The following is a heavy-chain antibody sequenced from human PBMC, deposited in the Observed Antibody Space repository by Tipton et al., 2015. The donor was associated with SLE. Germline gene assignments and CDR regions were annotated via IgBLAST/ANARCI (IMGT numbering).Heavy chain of an antibody. CDR3: ARGGDIVVVVADGGWFDP. J-gene: IGHJ5*02. CDR2: INHSGST. V-gene: IGHV4-34*01. D-gene: IGHD2-15*01. Sequence: TLSLTCAVYGGSFSGYYWSWIRQPPGKGLEWIGEINHSGSTNYNPSLKSRVTISVDTSKNQFSLKLRSVTAADTAVYYCARGGDIVVVVADGGWFDPWGQGTLITVSS. CDR1: GGSFSGYY.